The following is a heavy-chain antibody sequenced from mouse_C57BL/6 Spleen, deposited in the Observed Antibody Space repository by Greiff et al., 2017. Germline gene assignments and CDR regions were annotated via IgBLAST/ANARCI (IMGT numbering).Heavy chain of an antibody. Sequence: VQLQQSGAELVKPGASVKISCKASGYAFSSYWMNWVKQRPGKGLEWIGQIYPGDGDTNYNGKFKGKATLTPDKSSSTAYMQLSSLTSEDSAFYFCARHGCSYGGYFDVWGTGTTVTVSS. CDR1: GYAFSSYW. V-gene: IGHV1-80*01. CDR3: ARHGCSYGGYFDV. D-gene: IGHD1-1*01. J-gene: IGHJ1*03. CDR2: IYPGDGDT.